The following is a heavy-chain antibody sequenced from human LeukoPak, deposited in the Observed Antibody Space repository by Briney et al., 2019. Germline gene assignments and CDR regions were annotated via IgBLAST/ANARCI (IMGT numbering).Heavy chain of an antibody. CDR1: GGSISDSSEHY. CDR3: ARGSDYTWGG. CDR2: VHHTGRT. J-gene: IGHJ4*01. V-gene: IGHV4-4*02. Sequence: AETLSLTCAVSGGSISDSSEHYWRWVPQPPGKCFEWIAEVHHTGRTIYSPSFARRVAISADTSKNQVSLKLTSVTAADTAVHYCARGSDYTWGGWGQGTLVTVSS. D-gene: IGHD3-10*01.